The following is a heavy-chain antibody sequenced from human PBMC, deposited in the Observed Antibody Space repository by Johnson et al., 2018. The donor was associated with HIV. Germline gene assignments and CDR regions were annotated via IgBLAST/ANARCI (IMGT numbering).Heavy chain of an antibody. D-gene: IGHD7-27*01. J-gene: IGHJ3*02. CDR1: GFTFSDYA. CDR3: TKDRTNWGYDAFDI. V-gene: IGHV3-30-3*01. CDR2: ISYDGSNK. Sequence: QVQLVESGGSVVRPGRSLRLSCAASGFTFSDYAMHWVRQAPGKGLEWVAVISYDGSNKYYPDSVKGRFTIFRDNSENTMYLQMNRLRADDTAVYFCTKDRTNWGYDAFDIWGQGTMVTVSS.